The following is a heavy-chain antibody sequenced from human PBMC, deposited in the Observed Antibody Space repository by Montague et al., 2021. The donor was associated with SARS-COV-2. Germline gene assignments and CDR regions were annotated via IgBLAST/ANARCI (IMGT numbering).Heavy chain of an antibody. J-gene: IGHJ3*02. CDR3: ARPLVRGVPKAFDI. D-gene: IGHD3-10*01. V-gene: IGHV4-39*01. CDR1: GGSITRNYY. Sequence: SETLSLTCTVSGGSITRNYYWGWIRQPPGKGLEWVGNIYYSGTTFINPSLASRVTISVDASKKQFSLNLTSVTAADTAVYYCARPLVRGVPKAFDIWGQGALVIVSS. CDR2: IYYSGTT.